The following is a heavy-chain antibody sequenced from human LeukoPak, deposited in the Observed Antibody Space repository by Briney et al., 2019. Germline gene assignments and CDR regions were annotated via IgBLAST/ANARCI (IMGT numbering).Heavy chain of an antibody. Sequence: PGGSLRLSCAASGFTFSSYAMSWVRQAPGKGLEWLSAISGSGGSTNYADSVKGRFTISRDNSKNTLYLQMNSLRAEDTAVYYCAKEPYSGSYYWFYFDYWGQGTLVTVSS. CDR2: ISGSGGST. CDR1: GFTFSSYA. V-gene: IGHV3-23*01. J-gene: IGHJ4*02. CDR3: AKEPYSGSYYWFYFDY. D-gene: IGHD1-26*01.